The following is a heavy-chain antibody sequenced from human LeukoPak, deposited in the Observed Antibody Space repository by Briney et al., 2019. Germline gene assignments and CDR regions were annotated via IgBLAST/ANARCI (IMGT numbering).Heavy chain of an antibody. V-gene: IGHV4-39*01. CDR2: INYGGTT. J-gene: IGHJ4*02. D-gene: IGHD3-10*01. CDR1: GGSISSSNYF. CDR3: ARYVVYGSGKYYFDY. Sequence: SETLSLTSTVSGGSISSSNYFWSWIRQPPGQELEWIASINYGGTTYYNPSLKSRVTISVDTSKNQFSLRLTSVTAADTAVYLCARYVVYGSGKYYFDYWGQGSLVSVSS.